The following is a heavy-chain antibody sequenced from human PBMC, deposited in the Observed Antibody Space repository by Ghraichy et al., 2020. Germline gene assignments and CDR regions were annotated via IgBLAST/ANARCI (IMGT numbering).Heavy chain of an antibody. Sequence: ASVKVSCKASGYTVTGYYMHWVRLAPGQRLEWMGWINPNSGGTNYAQKFQGWVTMTRDTSISTAYMELSRLRSDDTAVYYCARDCRGITIFGVGRGRGMDVWCQWTTVTASS. D-gene: IGHD3-3*01. V-gene: IGHV1-2*04. CDR2: INPNSGGT. CDR3: ARDCRGITIFGVGRGRGMDV. CDR1: GYTVTGYY. J-gene: IGHJ6*02.